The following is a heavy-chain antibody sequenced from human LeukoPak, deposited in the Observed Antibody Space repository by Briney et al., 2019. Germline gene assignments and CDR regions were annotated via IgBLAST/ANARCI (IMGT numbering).Heavy chain of an antibody. Sequence: PSETLSLTCTVSGGSISTDYWGWIRQPPGKGLEWIGYISYSGNTNYSPSLKSRVTISVDTSKIQFSLKLSSVTAADTAVYYCARVSSGSLDYWGQGTLVTVSS. D-gene: IGHD3-10*01. J-gene: IGHJ4*02. V-gene: IGHV4-59*01. CDR1: GGSISTDY. CDR2: ISYSGNT. CDR3: ARVSSGSLDY.